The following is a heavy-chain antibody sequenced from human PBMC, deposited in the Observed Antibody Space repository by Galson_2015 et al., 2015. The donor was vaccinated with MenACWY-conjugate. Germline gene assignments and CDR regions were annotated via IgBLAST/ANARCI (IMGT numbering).Heavy chain of an antibody. D-gene: IGHD2-8*02. V-gene: IGHV3-74*01. CDR2: DNSDGRST. CDR3: ARAYYTGTSCAGSFAP. Sequence: SMRLSCAASGFTFSTYWMHWVRQAPGKGLVWVSRDNSDGRSTSYAASVKGRFSISRDNAKNTLYLQMNSLRAEDTAVYYCARAYYTGTSCAGSFAPWGQGTLVTVSS. CDR1: GFTFSTYW. J-gene: IGHJ5*02.